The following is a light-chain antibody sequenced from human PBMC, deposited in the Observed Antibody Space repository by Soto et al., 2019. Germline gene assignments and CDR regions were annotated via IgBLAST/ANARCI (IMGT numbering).Light chain of an antibody. CDR3: QQFYNYPRT. CDR2: DAS. CDR1: QDIGTY. J-gene: IGKJ1*01. Sequence: AIRMTQSPSSFSASTGDRVSITCRATQDIGTYLAWYQQIPGKAPKLLIYDASTLQTGVPSRFSGSGSGTDFTLTISYLQSEDFGTYYCQQFYNYPRTLGQATTVHI. V-gene: IGKV1-8*01.